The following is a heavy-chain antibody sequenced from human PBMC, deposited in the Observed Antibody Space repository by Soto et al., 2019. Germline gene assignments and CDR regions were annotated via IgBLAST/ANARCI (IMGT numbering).Heavy chain of an antibody. J-gene: IGHJ3*02. V-gene: IGHV3-64D*08. CDR3: VKESLGYCSGGSCYRGAFVI. Sequence: GGSLRLSCSASGFTFSSYAMHWVRQAPGKGLEYVSAISSNGGSTYYADSVKGRFTISRDNSKNTLYLQMSSLRAEDTAVYYCVKESLGYCSGGSCYRGAFVIWGHGTLVT. CDR1: GFTFSSYA. D-gene: IGHD2-15*01. CDR2: ISSNGGST.